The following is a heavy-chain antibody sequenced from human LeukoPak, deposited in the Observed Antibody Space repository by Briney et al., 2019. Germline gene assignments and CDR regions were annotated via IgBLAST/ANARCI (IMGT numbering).Heavy chain of an antibody. D-gene: IGHD6-13*01. V-gene: IGHV3-30*03. J-gene: IGHJ6*02. CDR2: ISYDGSYK. CDR1: GFTFSRYG. CDR3: ARGSSWDYYYGMDV. Sequence: PGGSLRLSCAASGFTFSRYGIHWVRQAPGKGLEWVAVISYDGSYKYYADSVKGRFTISRDNSKNTLYLQMNSLRAEDTAVYYCARGSSWDYYYGMDVWGQGTTVTVSS.